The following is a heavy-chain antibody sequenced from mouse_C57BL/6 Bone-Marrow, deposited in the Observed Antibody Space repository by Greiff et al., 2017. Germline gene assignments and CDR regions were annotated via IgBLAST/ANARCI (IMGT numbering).Heavy chain of an antibody. V-gene: IGHV1-69*01. D-gene: IGHD2-14*01. CDR1: GYTFTSYW. Sequence: QVQLQQPGAELVMPGASVTLSCKASGYTFTSYWMHWVKQRPGQGLEWIGAIDPSASYTTYNQKFKGKSTLTVDKSSSTAYMQLSSLTSEDSAVYYCERSIGVRAIDYWGQGTSVTVSS. CDR2: IDPSASYT. CDR3: ERSIGVRAIDY. J-gene: IGHJ4*01.